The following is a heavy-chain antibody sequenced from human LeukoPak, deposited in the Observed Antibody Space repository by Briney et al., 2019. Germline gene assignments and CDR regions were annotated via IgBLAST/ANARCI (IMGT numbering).Heavy chain of an antibody. CDR2: IYHTGST. Sequence: SETLSLTCTISGGSVSGIRQSPGKGREWIGYIYHTGSTSYSPSLKSRVTISADTSQNQFSLKLSSVTAADTAVYYCASRKLGNDYWGQGTMVTVSS. CDR3: ASRKLGNDY. D-gene: IGHD7-27*01. V-gene: IGHV4-59*02. J-gene: IGHJ4*02. CDR1: GGSVSG.